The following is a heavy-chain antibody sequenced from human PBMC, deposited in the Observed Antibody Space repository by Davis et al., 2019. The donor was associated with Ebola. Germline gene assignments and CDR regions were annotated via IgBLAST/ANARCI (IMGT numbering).Heavy chain of an antibody. Sequence: AASVKVSCKASGGTFSSYAISWVRQAPGQGLEWMGWISAYNGNTNSAQKLQGSVTMTTDTSTSTAYMELRSLRSDDTAVYYCARDGTDYDFWSGPGPLDYWGQGTLVTVSS. J-gene: IGHJ4*02. CDR2: ISAYNGNT. CDR1: GGTFSSYA. V-gene: IGHV1-18*01. CDR3: ARDGTDYDFWSGPGPLDY. D-gene: IGHD3-3*01.